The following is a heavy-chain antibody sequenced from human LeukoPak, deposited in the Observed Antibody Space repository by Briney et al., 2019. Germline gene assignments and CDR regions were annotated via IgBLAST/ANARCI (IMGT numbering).Heavy chain of an antibody. CDR2: IYTSGST. CDR1: GGSISSYY. Sequence: PSETLSLTCTVSGGSISSYYRSWIRQPAGKGLEWIGRIYTSGSTNYNPSLKSRVTMSVDTSKNQFSLKLSSVTAADTAVYYCARAVHSMSYYYMDVWGKGTTVTISS. V-gene: IGHV4-4*07. CDR3: ARAVHSMSYYYMDV. J-gene: IGHJ6*03. D-gene: IGHD2/OR15-2a*01.